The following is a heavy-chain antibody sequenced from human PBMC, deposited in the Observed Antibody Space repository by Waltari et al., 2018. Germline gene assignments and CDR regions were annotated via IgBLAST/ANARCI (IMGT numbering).Heavy chain of an antibody. D-gene: IGHD6-13*01. CDR2: INPSRGGT. V-gene: IGHV1-2*04. CDR1: GYTFTGYY. CDR3: ASLFPVSSTAAAGVICVS. Sequence: QVQLVQSGAEVKKPGASVKVSCKASGYTFTGYYMQWVRQAPGQGLEWMVRINPSRGGTSSGQSFQGWVTMTRDSSISTAYMEVSRLSSDATAVYYCASLFPVSSTAAAGVICVSCGQGTLVSVSS. J-gene: IGHJ5*02.